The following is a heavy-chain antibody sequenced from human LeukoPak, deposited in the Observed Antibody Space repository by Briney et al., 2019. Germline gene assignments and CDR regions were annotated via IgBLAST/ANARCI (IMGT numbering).Heavy chain of an antibody. CDR3: AKSEGRQWLAGAFDI. D-gene: IGHD6-19*01. CDR1: GFTFSNYA. Sequence: GGSLRLSCVASGFTFSNYALSWIRQAPGKGLEWVSSISVGGTTTYYADSVKGRFTISRDNSKNTLYLQMNSLRAEDTAVYYCAKSEGRQWLAGAFDIWGQGTMVTVSS. V-gene: IGHV3-23*01. CDR2: ISVGGTTT. J-gene: IGHJ3*02.